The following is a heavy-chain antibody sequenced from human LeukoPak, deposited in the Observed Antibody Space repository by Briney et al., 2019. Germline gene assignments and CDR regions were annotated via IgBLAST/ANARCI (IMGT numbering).Heavy chain of an antibody. J-gene: IGHJ4*02. CDR2: LNWAGGAI. CDR3: AKGSSGDYGPPQTGEFDN. CDR1: GFTFYDYA. Sequence: GRSLRLSCTGSGFTFYDYAMHWVRHIPGKGLEWVSSLNWAGGAISYADSVKCRLTVSRDNVKKSLFLHMNDLRTDDTALYYCAKGSSGDYGPPQTGEFDNWGQGTLVTVSS. D-gene: IGHD4-17*01. V-gene: IGHV3-9*01.